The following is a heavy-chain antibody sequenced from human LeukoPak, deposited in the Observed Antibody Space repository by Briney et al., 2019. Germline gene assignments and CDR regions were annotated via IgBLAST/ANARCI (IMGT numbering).Heavy chain of an antibody. CDR2: ISRNGGST. V-gene: IGHV3-23*01. CDR3: AKTSGSYFAGFDC. D-gene: IGHD3-22*01. J-gene: IGHJ4*02. CDR1: GFTFSNYA. Sequence: PGGSLRLSCTAAGFTFSNYAMTWVRQAPGKGPEWVSGISRNGGSTYYADSVKGRFTISRDYSKNSLHLQMNSLRAEDTAVYYCAKTSGSYFAGFDCWGQGTLVTVSS.